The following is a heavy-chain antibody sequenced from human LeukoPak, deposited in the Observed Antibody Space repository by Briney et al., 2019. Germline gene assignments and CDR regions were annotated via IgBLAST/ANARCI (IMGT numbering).Heavy chain of an antibody. V-gene: IGHV1-2*02. J-gene: IGHJ6*03. D-gene: IGHD4-17*01. CDR3: ATHYGDNYYYYYMDV. CDR1: GYTSAGYY. Sequence: ASVEVSCKAPGYTSAGYYMHWVRQAPGQGLEWMGWINPNSGGTNYAQKFQGRVTMTRDTSISTAYMELSRLRSDDTAVYYCATHYGDNYYYYYMDVWGKGTTVTVSS. CDR2: INPNSGGT.